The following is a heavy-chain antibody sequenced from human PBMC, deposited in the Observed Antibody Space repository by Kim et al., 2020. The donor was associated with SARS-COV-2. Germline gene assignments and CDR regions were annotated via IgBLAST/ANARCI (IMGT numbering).Heavy chain of an antibody. J-gene: IGHJ3*02. Sequence: GGSLRLSCAASGFTFSNYVMNWVRQAPGKGLEWVSAIIGSGGNTYYADSVKGRFTISRDNSKNTLYLHMDSLRAEDTAVYSCANMVTQCLLQDAVDIWGQGTMVTVSS. V-gene: IGHV3-23*01. CDR1: GFTFSNYV. D-gene: IGHD6-19*01. CDR3: ANMVTQCLLQDAVDI. CDR2: IIGSGGNT.